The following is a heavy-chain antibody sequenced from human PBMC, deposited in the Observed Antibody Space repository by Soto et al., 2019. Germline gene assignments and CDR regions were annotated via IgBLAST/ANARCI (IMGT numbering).Heavy chain of an antibody. Sequence: SETLSLTCTVSGGSISSYYWSWIRQPPGKGLEWIGYIYYSGSTNYNPSLKSRVTISVDTSKNQFSLKLSSVTAADTAVYYCAREGAGSLVSHDAFDIWGQGTMVTVSS. J-gene: IGHJ3*02. CDR3: AREGAGSLVSHDAFDI. CDR1: GGSISSYY. D-gene: IGHD3-10*01. V-gene: IGHV4-59*01. CDR2: IYYSGST.